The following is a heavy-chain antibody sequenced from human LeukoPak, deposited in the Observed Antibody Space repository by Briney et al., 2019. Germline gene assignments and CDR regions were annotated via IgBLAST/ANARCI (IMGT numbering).Heavy chain of an antibody. CDR1: GFTFSSYS. CDR3: ASRTFNCGGDCFLDY. Sequence: GGSLRLSCAASGFTFSSYSMNWVRQAPGKGLEWVSSISSSSSCIYYADSVKGRFTISRDNAKNSLYLQMNSLRAEDTAVYYCASRTFNCGGDCFLDYWGQGTLVTVSS. CDR2: ISSSSSCI. J-gene: IGHJ4*02. V-gene: IGHV3-21*01. D-gene: IGHD2-21*02.